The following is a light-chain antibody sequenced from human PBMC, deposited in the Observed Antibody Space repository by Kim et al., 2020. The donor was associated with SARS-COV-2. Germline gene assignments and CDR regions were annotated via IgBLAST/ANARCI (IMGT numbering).Light chain of an antibody. CDR1: QGISNY. J-gene: IGKJ1*01. Sequence: ASVGDSVTITCRASQGISNYLALYQQKPGRVPRLVFYGASTLQSWVPSRFIGSGSGTEFTLTISSLQPEYAATYYCQKYNSAPWTFGRGTKVDIK. V-gene: IGKV1-27*01. CDR2: GAS. CDR3: QKYNSAPWT.